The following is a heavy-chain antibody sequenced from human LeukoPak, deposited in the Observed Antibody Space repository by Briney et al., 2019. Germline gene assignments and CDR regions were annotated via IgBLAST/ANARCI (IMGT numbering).Heavy chain of an antibody. Sequence: GGSLRLSCAASGFTFSDCFMSWIRQGPGKRLEWVSHIDSSGTIYYADSVKGRATISRDNAKNSLYLQMNSLRAEDTAVYYCARPAYCGGNCYYFPDYWGQGTLVTVSS. CDR1: GFTFSDCF. V-gene: IGHV3-11*04. CDR3: ARPAYCGGNCYYFPDY. J-gene: IGHJ4*02. CDR2: IDSSGTI. D-gene: IGHD2-21*02.